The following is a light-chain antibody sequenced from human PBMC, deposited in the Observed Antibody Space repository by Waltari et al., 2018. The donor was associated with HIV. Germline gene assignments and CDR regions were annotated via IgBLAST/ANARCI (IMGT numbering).Light chain of an antibody. CDR3: QQYDVFAT. Sequence: DIQLTQSPSTLSASVGDRVTITCRASQSVSNWLAWYQQKPGKAPKLVIDKTSSVEGGVAVRFSGSGSGTEFSRTISSLQADDVATYYCQQYDVFATFGQGTRLEIK. CDR2: KTS. CDR1: QSVSNW. V-gene: IGKV1-5*03. J-gene: IGKJ2*01.